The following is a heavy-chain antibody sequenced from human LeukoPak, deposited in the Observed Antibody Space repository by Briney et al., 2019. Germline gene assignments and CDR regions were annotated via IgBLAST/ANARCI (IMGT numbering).Heavy chain of an antibody. V-gene: IGHV3-21*01. CDR2: ISTSSRYI. CDR3: ARMYYYDSSGYYPNGDY. J-gene: IGHJ4*02. CDR1: GFTFSSYS. Sequence: GGSLRLSCAASGFTFSSYSMNWVPPAPGKGLVWVSSISTSSRYISYADSVKGRFTISRDNAKNSLYLQINSLRAEDTAVYYCARMYYYDSSGYYPNGDYWGQGTLVTVSS. D-gene: IGHD3-22*01.